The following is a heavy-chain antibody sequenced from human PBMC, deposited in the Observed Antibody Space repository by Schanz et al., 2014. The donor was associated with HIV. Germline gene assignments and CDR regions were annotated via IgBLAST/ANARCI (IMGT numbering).Heavy chain of an antibody. D-gene: IGHD3-16*01. J-gene: IGHJ3*02. CDR1: GFTFTDYA. CDR2: ISWHGYTV. V-gene: IGHV3-9*01. Sequence: EVQLVESGGHLVQPGRSLRLSCAASGFTFTDYAMHWVRQVPGKGLEWVAGISWHGYTVGYADSVKGRFTISRDNSRNTLFLQMDSLRVDDTAVYYCAQMGAFAAFDIWGHGTVVTVSS. CDR3: AQMGAFAAFDI.